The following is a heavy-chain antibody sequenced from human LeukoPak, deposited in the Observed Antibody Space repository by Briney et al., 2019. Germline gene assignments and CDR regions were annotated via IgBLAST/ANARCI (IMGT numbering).Heavy chain of an antibody. J-gene: IGHJ3*02. CDR3: ARGDCSGGSCYPRGCAFDI. D-gene: IGHD2-15*01. V-gene: IGHV3-66*03. CDR2: IYSCGST. Sequence: GGSLRLSCAASGFTVSSNYMSWVRQAPGKGLEWVSVIYSCGSTYYADSVKGRFTISRDNSKNTLYLQMNSLRAEDMAVYYCARGDCSGGSCYPRGCAFDIWGQGTMVTVSP. CDR1: GFTVSSNY.